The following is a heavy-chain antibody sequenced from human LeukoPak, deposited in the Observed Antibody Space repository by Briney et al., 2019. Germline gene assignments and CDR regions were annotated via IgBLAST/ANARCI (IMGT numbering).Heavy chain of an antibody. Sequence: GGSLRLSCAASGFTFSNFAMSWVRQAPGKGLEWVSSISDSGGATYYADSVKGRFTISRDNSKNTLYLQMNSLRAEDTAVYYCAKGAAWFGELVGGDYWGQGTLVTVSS. CDR1: GFTFSNFA. J-gene: IGHJ4*02. CDR3: AKGAAWFGELVGGDY. CDR2: ISDSGGAT. D-gene: IGHD3-10*01. V-gene: IGHV3-23*01.